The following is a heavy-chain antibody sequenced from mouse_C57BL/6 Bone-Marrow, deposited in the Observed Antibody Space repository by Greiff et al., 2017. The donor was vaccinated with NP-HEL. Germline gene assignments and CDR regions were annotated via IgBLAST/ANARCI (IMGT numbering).Heavy chain of an antibody. CDR2: ISYDGSN. V-gene: IGHV3-6*01. Sequence: DVKLQESGPGLVKPSQSLTLTCSVTGYSITSGYFWYWIRQFPGNKLAWMGYISYDGSNNYNPSLKNRISITRVTSKTQLFLKLNSVTTEDTATDYCARDEELGYWGQGTTLTVAS. J-gene: IGHJ2*01. CDR3: ARDEELGY. CDR1: GYSITSGYF.